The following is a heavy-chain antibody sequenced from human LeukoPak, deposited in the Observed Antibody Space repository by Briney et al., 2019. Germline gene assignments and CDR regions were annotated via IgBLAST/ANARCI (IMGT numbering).Heavy chain of an antibody. V-gene: IGHV3-21*01. CDR2: ISTTSSDI. J-gene: IGHJ6*02. Sequence: GGSLRLSCTVSGFTFSSYSMDWVRQAPGKGLEWVSFISTTSSDIYYADSVRGRFTVYRDNAKNSLFLKMNSLRAEDTAVYYCSRDLRGYYYYYGMDVWGQGTTVTVSS. CDR3: SRDLRGYYYYYGMDV. CDR1: GFTFSSYS.